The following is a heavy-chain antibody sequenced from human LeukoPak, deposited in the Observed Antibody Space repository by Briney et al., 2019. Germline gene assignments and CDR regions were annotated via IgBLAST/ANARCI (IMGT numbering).Heavy chain of an antibody. CDR3: ARGLRAYYYYGMDV. D-gene: IGHD3-3*01. Sequence: GGSLRLSCAASGFTFSSYAMHWVRQAPGEGLEYVSAISSNGGSTYYADSVKGRFTISRDNSKNTLFLQMGSLRVEDMAVYYCARGLRAYYYYGMDVWGQGTTVTVSS. V-gene: IGHV3-64*02. CDR1: GFTFSSYA. J-gene: IGHJ6*02. CDR2: ISSNGGST.